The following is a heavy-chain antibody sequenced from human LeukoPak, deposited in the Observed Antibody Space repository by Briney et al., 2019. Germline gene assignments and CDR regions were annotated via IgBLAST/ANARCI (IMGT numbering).Heavy chain of an antibody. D-gene: IGHD6-19*01. CDR3: ARDGYSSGWYDLFPPFVSGWFDP. CDR1: GYTFTSYY. Sequence: GASVKVSCKASGYTFTSYYMHWVRQAPGQGLEWMGIINPSGGSTSYAQKFQGRVTMTRDMSTSTVYMELSSLRSEDTAVYYCARDGYSSGWYDLFPPFVSGWFDPWGQGTLVTVSS. CDR2: INPSGGST. J-gene: IGHJ5*02. V-gene: IGHV1-46*01.